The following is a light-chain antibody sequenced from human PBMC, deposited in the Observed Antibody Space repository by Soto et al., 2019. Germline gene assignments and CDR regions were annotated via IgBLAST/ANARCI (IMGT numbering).Light chain of an antibody. CDR2: EGS. Sequence: QSALTQPASVSGSPGQSITISCTGTSSDVGSYNLVSWYQQHPGKAPKLMIYEGSKRPSGVSNRFSGSKSGNTASLTVSGLQAEDEADYYCTSYAGGNNVFGTGTKVTVL. CDR1: SSDVGSYNL. J-gene: IGLJ1*01. CDR3: TSYAGGNNV. V-gene: IGLV2-14*02.